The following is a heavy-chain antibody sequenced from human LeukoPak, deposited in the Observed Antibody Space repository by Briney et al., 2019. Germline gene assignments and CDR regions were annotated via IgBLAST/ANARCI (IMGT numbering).Heavy chain of an antibody. Sequence: SETLSLTCTVSGGSISSSRYSWGWIRQPPGKGLEWIGSIYYSGSTYYNPSLKSRVTISVDTSKNQFSLKLSSVTAADTAVYYCARHELSRVVPAAKRLNWFDPWGQGTLVTVSS. CDR2: IYYSGST. CDR1: GGSISSSRYS. CDR3: ARHELSRVVPAAKRLNWFDP. J-gene: IGHJ5*02. D-gene: IGHD2-2*01. V-gene: IGHV4-39*01.